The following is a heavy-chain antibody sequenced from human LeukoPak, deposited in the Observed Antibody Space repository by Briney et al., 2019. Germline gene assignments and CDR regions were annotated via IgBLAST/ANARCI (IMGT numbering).Heavy chain of an antibody. CDR3: ARVCYDSGGYYYDY. CDR2: ISSGGGTT. D-gene: IGHD3-22*01. Sequence: GGSLRLSCAASGFTFSSYAMHWVREAPGKGLEYVSAISSGGGTTYYANSMKGRFTISRDNSENTLYLQMGGLRAEDMAVYYCARVCYDSGGYYYDYWGQGTLVTVSS. J-gene: IGHJ4*02. V-gene: IGHV3-64*01. CDR1: GFTFSSYA.